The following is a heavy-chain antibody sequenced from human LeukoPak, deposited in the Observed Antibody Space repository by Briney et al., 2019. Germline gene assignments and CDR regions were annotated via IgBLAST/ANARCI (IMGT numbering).Heavy chain of an antibody. CDR2: ISNNGGYT. J-gene: IGHJ6*02. D-gene: IGHD6-13*01. Sequence: GGSLRLSCAASGCTFSSSAMSWVRQAPGKGLEWVSAISNNGGYTYYADSVQGRFTISRDNSKNTLYLQMNSLRAEDTAVYCCAKARPTYSSSWYYYYYGMDVWGQGTTVTVSS. CDR1: GCTFSSSA. V-gene: IGHV3-23*01. CDR3: AKARPTYSSSWYYYYYGMDV.